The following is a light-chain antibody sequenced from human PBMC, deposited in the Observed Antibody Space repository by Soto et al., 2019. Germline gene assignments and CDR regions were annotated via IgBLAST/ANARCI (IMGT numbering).Light chain of an antibody. V-gene: IGKV3D-20*02. CDR1: QRDNSHY. CDR3: HHRGEWRIT. J-gene: IGKJ5*01. Sequence: SESTASLCVSPGERVALCGRASQRDNSHYLAWYQQKPGQAPRLLIYGISKRATDIPDRFSGSGSGTEFTPTICSLQPEHFAPYYWHHRGEWRITFGPGTRLEIK. CDR2: GIS.